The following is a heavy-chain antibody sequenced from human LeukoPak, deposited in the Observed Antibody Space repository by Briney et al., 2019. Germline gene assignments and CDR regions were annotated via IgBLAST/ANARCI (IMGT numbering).Heavy chain of an antibody. CDR3: AGYCSSTSCPGDFDY. D-gene: IGHD2-2*01. J-gene: IGHJ4*02. CDR2: ISSSSSYI. V-gene: IGHV3-21*01. CDR1: GFTFSSYS. Sequence: PGGSLRLSCAASGFTFSSYSMNWVRQAPGKGLEWVSSISSSSSYIYYADSVKGRFTISRDNAKNSLYLQMNSLRADDTAVYYCAGYCSSTSCPGDFDYWGQGTLVTVSS.